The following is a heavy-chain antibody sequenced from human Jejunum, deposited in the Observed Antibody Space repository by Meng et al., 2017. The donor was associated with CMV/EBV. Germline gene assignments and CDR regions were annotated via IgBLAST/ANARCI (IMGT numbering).Heavy chain of an antibody. CDR2: INPNSGGA. CDR3: ASQGYDFWSGYYAFDI. Sequence: TFSDYYIHWVRQAPGQGLEWMGRINPNSGGANYAQKFQGRVTMTRDTSISTAYMELNRLRSDDTAVYYCASQGYDFWSGYYAFDIWGQGTKVTVSS. D-gene: IGHD3-3*01. CDR1: TFSDYY. V-gene: IGHV1-2*02. J-gene: IGHJ3*02.